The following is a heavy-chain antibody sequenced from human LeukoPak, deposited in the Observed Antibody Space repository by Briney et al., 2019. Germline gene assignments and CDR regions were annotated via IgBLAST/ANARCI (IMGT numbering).Heavy chain of an antibody. CDR3: ARTYYDILTGYYTSYYYYGMDV. Sequence: SETLSLTCTVSGGSISSSSYYWGWIRQPPGKGLEWIGSIYYSGSTYYNPSLKSRVTISVDTSKNQFSLKPSSVTAADTAVYYCARTYYDILTGYYTSYYYYGMDVWGQGTTVTVSS. J-gene: IGHJ6*02. D-gene: IGHD3-9*01. CDR1: GGSISSSSYY. CDR2: IYYSGST. V-gene: IGHV4-39*01.